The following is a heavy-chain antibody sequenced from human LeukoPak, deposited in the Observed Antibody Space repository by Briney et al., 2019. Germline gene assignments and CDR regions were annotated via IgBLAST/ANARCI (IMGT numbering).Heavy chain of an antibody. CDR2: ISYSGST. Sequence: SETLSLTCTVSGGSVSSGYHYWSWIRQPPGKNLEWIGYISYSGSTSYNPSLESRVSISVDTSKNQFSLKLNSVTAADTAIYYCASVTPGYTGGGADYYYMDVWGKGTTVTVSS. V-gene: IGHV4-30-4*08. J-gene: IGHJ6*03. CDR1: GGSVSSGYHY. CDR3: ASVTPGYTGGGADYYYMDV. D-gene: IGHD6-25*01.